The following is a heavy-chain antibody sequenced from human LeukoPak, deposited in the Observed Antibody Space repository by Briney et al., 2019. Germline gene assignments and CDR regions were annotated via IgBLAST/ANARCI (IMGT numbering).Heavy chain of an antibody. CDR1: GYTFTSNY. V-gene: IGHV1-46*01. CDR2: ISPSGAST. J-gene: IGHJ4*02. CDR3: ARDHRYGYSSSWYHLVQIDY. Sequence: ASVKVSCKSFGYTFTSNYMHWVRQAPGQGPEWMGVISPSGASTTYAQTFQGRVTLTRDMSTSTDYLELSSLRSEDTAVYYCARDHRYGYSSSWYHLVQIDYWGQGTLVTVSS. D-gene: IGHD6-13*01.